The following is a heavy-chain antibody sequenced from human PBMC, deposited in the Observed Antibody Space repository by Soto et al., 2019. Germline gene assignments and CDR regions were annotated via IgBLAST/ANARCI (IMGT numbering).Heavy chain of an antibody. CDR3: ARDQWELPLWGMDV. Sequence: QVQLVQSGAEVKKPGSSVKVSCKASGGTFSSYTISWVRQAPGQGLEWMGRIIPILGIANYAQKFQGRVTITADKXXSTAYMELSSLRSEDTAVYYCARDQWELPLWGMDVWGQGTTVTVSS. CDR1: GGTFSSYT. V-gene: IGHV1-69*08. D-gene: IGHD1-26*01. CDR2: IIPILGIA. J-gene: IGHJ6*02.